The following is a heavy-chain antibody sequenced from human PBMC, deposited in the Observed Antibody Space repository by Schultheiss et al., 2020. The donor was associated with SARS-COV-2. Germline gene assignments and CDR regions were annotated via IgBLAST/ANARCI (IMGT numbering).Heavy chain of an antibody. V-gene: IGHV4-61*02. CDR2: INTSGST. D-gene: IGHD3-10*01. Sequence: SETLSLTCAVSGYSISSGYYWSWIRQPAGKGLEWIGRINTSGSTNYNPSLKSRVTMSVDTSKNQFSLKLSSVTAADTAVYYCARLRDYWGQGTLVTVSS. J-gene: IGHJ4*02. CDR3: ARLRDY. CDR1: GYSISSGYY.